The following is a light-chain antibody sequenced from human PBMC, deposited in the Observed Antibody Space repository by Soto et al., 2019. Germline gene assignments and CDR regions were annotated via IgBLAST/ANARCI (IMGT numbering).Light chain of an antibody. Sequence: QSALTQPPSASGSPGQSVTISCTGTSSDVGAYNYVSWYQQHPGKAPKLIIYDVSQRPSGVPDRFSGSKSGNMASLTVSGLQAEDEADYYCSSYAGSNTVFGGGTKLTV. V-gene: IGLV2-8*01. CDR2: DVS. CDR3: SSYAGSNTV. CDR1: SSDVGAYNY. J-gene: IGLJ2*01.